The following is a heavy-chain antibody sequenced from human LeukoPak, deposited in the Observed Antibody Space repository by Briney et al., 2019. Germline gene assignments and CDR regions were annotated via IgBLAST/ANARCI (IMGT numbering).Heavy chain of an antibody. V-gene: IGHV1-2*06. CDR1: GYTFTGYY. J-gene: IGHJ5*01. D-gene: IGHD5-24*01. CDR2: INPNSGGT. Sequence: GASVKVSCKASGYTFTGYYMHWVRQAPGQGLEWMGRINPNSGGTNYAQKFQGRVTMTRDTSISTAYMELSRLRSDDTAVYYCARGDGYGYNWFDSWGQGTLVTVSS. CDR3: ARGDGYGYNWFDS.